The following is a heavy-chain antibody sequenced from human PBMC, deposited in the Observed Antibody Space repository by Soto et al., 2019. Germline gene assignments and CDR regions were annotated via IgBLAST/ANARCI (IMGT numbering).Heavy chain of an antibody. D-gene: IGHD3-10*01. CDR3: ARAPAYYYGSGRGEYYYGMDV. Sequence: SETLSLTCTVSGGSISSYYCSWIRQPPGKGLEWIGYIYYSGSTNYNPSLKSRVTISVDTSKNQFSLKLSSVTAADTAVYYCARAPAYYYGSGRGEYYYGMDVWGQGTTVTVSS. V-gene: IGHV4-59*01. J-gene: IGHJ6*02. CDR1: GGSISSYY. CDR2: IYYSGST.